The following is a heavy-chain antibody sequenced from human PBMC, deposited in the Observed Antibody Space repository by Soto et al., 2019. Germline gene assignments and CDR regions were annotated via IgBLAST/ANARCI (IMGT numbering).Heavy chain of an antibody. CDR3: ARVIPYYDILTDYYYYYYMDV. Sequence: GGSLRLSCAASGFTFSSYSMNWVRQAPGKGLEWVSYISSSSSTIYYADSVKGRFTISRDNAKNSLYLQMNSLRAEDTVVYYCARVIPYYDILTDYYYYYYMDVWGKGTTVTVSS. CDR2: ISSSSSTI. V-gene: IGHV3-48*01. D-gene: IGHD3-9*01. J-gene: IGHJ6*03. CDR1: GFTFSSYS.